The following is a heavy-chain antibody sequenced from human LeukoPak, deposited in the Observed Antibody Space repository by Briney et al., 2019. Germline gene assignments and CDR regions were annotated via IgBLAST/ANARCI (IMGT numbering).Heavy chain of an antibody. V-gene: IGHV3-66*01. D-gene: IGHD3-22*01. Sequence: GGSLRLSCAASGFIVSHKYMAWVRQAPGKGLEWLSIIYAGGNSVSADSVKGRFIISRDNSRNTVHLQMNSLRDDDTAVYYCARGQIDLLRNYFDSWGPGTLDAVSS. CDR3: ARGQIDLLRNYFDS. J-gene: IGHJ4*02. CDR2: IYAGGNS. CDR1: GFIVSHKY.